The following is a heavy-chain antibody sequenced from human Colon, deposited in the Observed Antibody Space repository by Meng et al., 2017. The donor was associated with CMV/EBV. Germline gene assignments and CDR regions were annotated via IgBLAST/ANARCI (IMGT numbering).Heavy chain of an antibody. Sequence: TCAVSGLTDSNDYWWSWVRQATGKGLEWIGKVSQDGRTNSNPSLKSRLSMSVDKSKNQFSLNLRSVTAADTASYFCASSSGWWRIDYWGHGTLVTVSS. CDR2: VSQDGRT. V-gene: IGHV4-4*01. CDR1: GLTDSNDYW. D-gene: IGHD6-19*01. CDR3: ASSSGWWRIDY. J-gene: IGHJ4*01.